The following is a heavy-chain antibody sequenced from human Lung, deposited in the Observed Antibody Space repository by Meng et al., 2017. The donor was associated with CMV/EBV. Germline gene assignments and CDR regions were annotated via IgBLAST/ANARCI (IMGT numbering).Heavy chain of an antibody. V-gene: IGHV4-30-4*08. Sequence: QGPLQASGPGLVKPSQTLSLTCTVSGGSISSGDYYWSWIRHPPGKGLEWIGYIYYSGSTYYNPSLKSRVTISVDTSKNQFSLKLSSVTAADTAVYYCARALDTAMVTFDYWGQGTLVTVSS. D-gene: IGHD5-18*01. CDR1: GGSISSGDYY. CDR3: ARALDTAMVTFDY. CDR2: IYYSGST. J-gene: IGHJ4*02.